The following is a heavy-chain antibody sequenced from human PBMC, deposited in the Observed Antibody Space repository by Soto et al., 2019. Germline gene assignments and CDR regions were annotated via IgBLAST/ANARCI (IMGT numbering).Heavy chain of an antibody. D-gene: IGHD5-18*01. J-gene: IGHJ6*02. CDR3: AKDHFKQLWSKKGLNNYYYYGMDV. CDR2: ISWDGGST. Sequence: GGSLRLSCAASGFTFDDYTMHWVRQAPGKGLEWVSLISWDGGSTYYADSVKGRFTISRDNSKNSLYLQMNSLRTEDTALYYCAKDHFKQLWSKKGLNNYYYYGMDVWGQGTTVTVSS. CDR1: GFTFDDYT. V-gene: IGHV3-43*01.